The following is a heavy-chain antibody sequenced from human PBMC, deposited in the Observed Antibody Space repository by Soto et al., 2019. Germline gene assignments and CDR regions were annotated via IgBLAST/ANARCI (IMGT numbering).Heavy chain of an antibody. V-gene: IGHV1-3*01. D-gene: IGHD3-10*01. CDR3: GGGSGLTWSAP. CDR2: INAGNGNT. J-gene: IGHJ5*02. Sequence: QVQLVQSGAEVKKPGASVKVSCKASGYTFTSYAMHWVRQAPGQRLEWMGWINAGNGNTKYSQKFQGRVTITRDTPARTANMERSSLRSEDRAGYSWGGGSGLTWSAPWAREPLVPVPP. CDR1: GYTFTSYA.